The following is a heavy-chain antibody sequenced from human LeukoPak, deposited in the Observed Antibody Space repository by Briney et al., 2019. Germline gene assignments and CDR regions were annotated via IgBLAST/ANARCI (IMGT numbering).Heavy chain of an antibody. J-gene: IGHJ6*02. D-gene: IGHD3-10*01. Sequence: RASVKVSCKASGGTFSSYAISWVRQAPGQGLEWMGGIIPIFGTANYAQKFQGRVTITADESTSTAYMELSSLGSEDTAVYYCARDVGPMVRGVTDYYYGMDVWGQGTTVTVSS. CDR2: IIPIFGTA. CDR1: GGTFSSYA. CDR3: ARDVGPMVRGVTDYYYGMDV. V-gene: IGHV1-69*01.